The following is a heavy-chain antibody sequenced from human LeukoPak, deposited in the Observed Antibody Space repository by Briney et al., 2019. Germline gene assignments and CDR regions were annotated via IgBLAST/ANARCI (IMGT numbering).Heavy chain of an antibody. CDR1: GGTFSSYA. CDR2: IIPIFGTA. Sequence: SVKVSCKASGGTFSSYAISWVRQAPGQGLEWMGRIIPIFGTANYAQKFQGRVTITTDESTSTAYMELSSLRSGGTAVYYCARGDTAGAFDIWGQGTMVTVSS. V-gene: IGHV1-69*05. CDR3: ARGDTAGAFDI. D-gene: IGHD5-18*01. J-gene: IGHJ3*02.